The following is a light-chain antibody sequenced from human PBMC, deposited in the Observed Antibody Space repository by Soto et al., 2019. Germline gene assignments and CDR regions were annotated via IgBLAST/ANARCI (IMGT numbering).Light chain of an antibody. CDR2: DAS. CDR1: QTVRNNY. Sequence: LLTQSPGPLSLSPVEIATLSCRASQTVRNNYLAWYQQKPGQAPRLLIYDASNRATGIPARFSGSGSGTDFTLTISSLEPEDFAVYYCQQRINSITFGQGTRLEIK. J-gene: IGKJ5*01. CDR3: QQRINSIT. V-gene: IGKV3-11*01.